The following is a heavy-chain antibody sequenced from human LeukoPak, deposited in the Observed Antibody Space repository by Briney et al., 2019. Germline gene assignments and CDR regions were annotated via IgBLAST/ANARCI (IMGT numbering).Heavy chain of an antibody. CDR3: GLVTSGNWWFDP. V-gene: IGHV1-2*02. Sequence: ASVKVSCKASGYXFSVYHMHWVRQAPGQGLEWMGWINPNSGGTNYAQNLQGRVTMTRDASISTAYMELSSLRSDDTAVYYCGLVTSGNWWFDPWGQGTLVTVSS. CDR1: GYXFSVYH. J-gene: IGHJ5*02. CDR2: INPNSGGT. D-gene: IGHD2-21*02.